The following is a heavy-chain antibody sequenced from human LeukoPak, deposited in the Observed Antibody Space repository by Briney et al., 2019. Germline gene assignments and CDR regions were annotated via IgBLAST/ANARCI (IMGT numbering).Heavy chain of an antibody. CDR1: GGSFSGYY. Sequence: PSETLSLTCAVYGGSFSGYYWSWIRQPPGKGPEWIGEINHSGSTNYNPSLKSRVTISVDTSKNQFSLKLSSVTAADTAVYYCARGPKTDIVVVPAATFLDYWGQGTLVTVSS. V-gene: IGHV4-34*01. CDR2: INHSGST. D-gene: IGHD2-2*01. CDR3: ARGPKTDIVVVPAATFLDY. J-gene: IGHJ4*02.